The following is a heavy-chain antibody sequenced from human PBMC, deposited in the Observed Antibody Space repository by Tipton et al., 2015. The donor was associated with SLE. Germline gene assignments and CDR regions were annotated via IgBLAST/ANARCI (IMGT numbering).Heavy chain of an antibody. V-gene: IGHV4-34*01. CDR1: GGSFSGYY. CDR2: INHSGNT. J-gene: IGHJ6*03. CDR3: ARRYMDV. Sequence: TLSLTCAVYGGSFSGYYWSLIRQPPGKGLEWIGEINHSGNTNYNPSLKSRVTLSVDTSKKQFSLKPSSVTAADTAVYYCARRYMDVWGKGTTVTVSS.